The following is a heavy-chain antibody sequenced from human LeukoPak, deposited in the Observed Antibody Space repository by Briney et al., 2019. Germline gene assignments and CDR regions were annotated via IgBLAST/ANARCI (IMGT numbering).Heavy chain of an antibody. CDR3: ARAGTYSGYKVFDN. Sequence: GALRSSCAASQFIFSNYHMSWMGPTPGKGVEGIANIGAVGSREYYSGSPRGRFTNPRDKARNSLFLQVNNQRVEQPAGRLFARAGTYSGYKVFDNWGQGTLVTVSS. CDR2: IGAVGSRE. D-gene: IGHD5-12*01. J-gene: IGHJ5*02. V-gene: IGHV3-11*01. CDR1: QFIFSNYH.